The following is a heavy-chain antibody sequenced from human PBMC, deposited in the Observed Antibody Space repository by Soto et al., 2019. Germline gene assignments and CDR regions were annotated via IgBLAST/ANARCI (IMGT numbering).Heavy chain of an antibody. CDR3: AKALAYCGGDCYFPVYGMDV. CDR2: MSGNAGST. J-gene: IGHJ6*02. CDR1: GFTFNSYA. V-gene: IGHV3-23*01. D-gene: IGHD2-21*02. Sequence: EVQLLESGGALVQPGGSLRLSCAASGFTFNSYAMSWVRQAPGKGLEWVSTMSGNAGSTYYADSVKGRFTISRDNSKNTLYLQMNSLRAEDTAVYYCAKALAYCGGDCYFPVYGMDVWGQGTTVTVSS.